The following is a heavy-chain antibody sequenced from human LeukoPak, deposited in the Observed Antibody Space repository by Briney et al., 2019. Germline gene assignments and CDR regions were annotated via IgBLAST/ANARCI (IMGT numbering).Heavy chain of an antibody. CDR2: IYTSGST. CDR1: GGSISTYY. D-gene: IGHD1-1*01. J-gene: IGHJ3*02. V-gene: IGHV4-4*07. CDR3: ARWITTQGTFDI. Sequence: RPSETLSLTCTVSGGSISTYYWNWLRQPAGKGLEWIGRIYTSGSTNYNASLRSRVTLSLDTSKNRFSLKLTSVTAADTAVYYCARWITTQGTFDIWAQGTMVTVSS.